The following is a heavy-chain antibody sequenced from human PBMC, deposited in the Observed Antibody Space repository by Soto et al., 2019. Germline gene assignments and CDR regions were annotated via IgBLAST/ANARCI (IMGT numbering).Heavy chain of an antibody. CDR2: ISSSGGTL. Sequence: GGSLRLSCGASGFSLSNYNMNWVRQAPGKGPEWISYISSSGGTLYYADSVKGRFTISRDNAKNSLNLQMNSLRDEDTAVYYCARSGSYRLDYWGQGTLVTVSS. CDR1: GFSLSNYN. CDR3: ARSGSYRLDY. V-gene: IGHV3-48*02. J-gene: IGHJ4*02. D-gene: IGHD1-26*01.